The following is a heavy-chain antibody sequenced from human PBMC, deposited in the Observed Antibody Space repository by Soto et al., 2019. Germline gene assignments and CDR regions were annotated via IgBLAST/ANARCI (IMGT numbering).Heavy chain of an antibody. CDR1: GFTFTNFR. D-gene: IGHD3-10*01. CDR2: IKQDGSET. V-gene: IGHV3-7*01. CDR3: ARSDGTGFLSGY. Sequence: EVHLVESGGGLVRPGESLRLSCAASGFTFTNFRMSWLRQAPGKGLEWVANIKQDGSETRYVDSVKGRFTISRDNAKNSLFLQMNSLRAEDTAIYYCARSDGTGFLSGYWGQGTLVTVST. J-gene: IGHJ4*02.